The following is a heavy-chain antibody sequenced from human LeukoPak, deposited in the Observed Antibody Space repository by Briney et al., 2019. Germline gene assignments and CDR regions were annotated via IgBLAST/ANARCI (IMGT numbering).Heavy chain of an antibody. D-gene: IGHD2-21*01. CDR1: GGSISSSSYY. CDR3: ARRIAAQLDY. J-gene: IGHJ4*02. Sequence: SETLSLTCTVSGGSISSSSYYWGWIRQPPGKGLEWIGSIYYSGSTYYNPSLKSRVTISVDTSKNQFSLKLSSVTAADTAVYYCARRIAAQLDYWGQGTLVTDSS. CDR2: IYYSGST. V-gene: IGHV4-39*07.